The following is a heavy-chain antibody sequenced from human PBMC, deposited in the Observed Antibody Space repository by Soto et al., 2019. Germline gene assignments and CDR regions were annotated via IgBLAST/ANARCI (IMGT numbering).Heavy chain of an antibody. J-gene: IGHJ4*02. CDR2: ISGGGTTI. CDR3: AGDPYYYGSAF. D-gene: IGHD3-10*01. Sequence: PGGSLRLSCAASGFRFSDHYMTWIRQAPGKGLEWVSKISGGGTTIYYADSVKGRFTVSRDNAKNSLYLQMTSLRAEDTAVYYCAGDPYYYGSAFWGQGTL. CDR1: GFRFSDHY. V-gene: IGHV3-11*01.